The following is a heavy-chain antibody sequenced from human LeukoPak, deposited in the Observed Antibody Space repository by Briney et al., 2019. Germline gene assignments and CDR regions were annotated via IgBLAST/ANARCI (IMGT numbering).Heavy chain of an antibody. CDR3: ARKDYGDY. J-gene: IGHJ4*02. Sequence: PGGSLRLSCAASGFTVSSYYMNWVRQAPGKELEWVSVIYTGGGRYYADSVRGRFTISRDNAKNSLYLQMNSLRAEDTAVYYCARKDYGDYWGQGTLVTVSS. CDR1: GFTVSSYY. CDR2: IYTGGGR. V-gene: IGHV3-53*01.